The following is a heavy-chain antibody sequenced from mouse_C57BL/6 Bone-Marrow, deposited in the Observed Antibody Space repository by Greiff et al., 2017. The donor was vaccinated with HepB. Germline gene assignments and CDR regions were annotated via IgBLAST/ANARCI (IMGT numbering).Heavy chain of an antibody. CDR3: ARHGNDYGYAMDY. Sequence: QVQLKESGPGLVAPSQSLSITCTVSGFSLTSYGVHWVRQPPGKGLEWLVVIWSDGSTTYNSALKSRLSISKDNSKSHVFLKMNSLQTDDTAMYYCARHGNDYGYAMDYWGQGTSVTVSS. CDR2: IWSDGST. D-gene: IGHD2-4*01. J-gene: IGHJ4*01. CDR1: GFSLTSYG. V-gene: IGHV2-6-1*01.